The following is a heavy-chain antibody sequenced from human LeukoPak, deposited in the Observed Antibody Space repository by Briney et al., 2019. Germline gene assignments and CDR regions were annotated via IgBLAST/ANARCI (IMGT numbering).Heavy chain of an antibody. V-gene: IGHV3-23*01. J-gene: IGHJ4*02. CDR1: GFTFSSYA. CDR3: AKDRTAARPYYFDY. D-gene: IGHD6-6*01. CDR2: ISGSGGST. Sequence: PGGSLRLSCAASGFTFSSYAVSWVRQAPGKGLEWVSAISGSGGSTYYADSVKGRFTISRDNSKNTLYLQMNSLRAEDTAIYYCAKDRTAARPYYFDYWGQGTLVTVSS.